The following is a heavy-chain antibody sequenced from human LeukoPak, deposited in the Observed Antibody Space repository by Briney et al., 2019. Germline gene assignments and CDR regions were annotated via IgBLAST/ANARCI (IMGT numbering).Heavy chain of an antibody. J-gene: IGHJ6*02. CDR1: VVTFGGDA. CDR2: ISGGIEDS. Sequence: VGSLRLSCTAPVVTFGGDAITCGRQAPGKGLEWVSSISGGIEDSYYADSVKGRFTISSDNSRSTLYLQMSSLRADDTAVYYCARTIAQYSNSWLYYFYGLDVWGQGTTVTVSS. D-gene: IGHD6-13*01. V-gene: IGHV3-23*01. CDR3: ARTIAQYSNSWLYYFYGLDV.